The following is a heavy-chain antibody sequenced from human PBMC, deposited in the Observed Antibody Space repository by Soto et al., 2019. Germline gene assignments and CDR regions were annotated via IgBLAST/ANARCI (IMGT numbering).Heavy chain of an antibody. D-gene: IGHD1-7*01. CDR1: GFTFSSYA. Sequence: PGGSLRLSCAASGFTFSSYAMSWVRQAPGKGLEWVSAISGSGGSTYYADSVKGRFTISRDNSKNTLYLQMNSLRAEDTAVYYCAKDLGFRSGTTSAPFGYWGQGTLVTVSS. V-gene: IGHV3-23*01. CDR2: ISGSGGST. CDR3: AKDLGFRSGTTSAPFGY. J-gene: IGHJ4*02.